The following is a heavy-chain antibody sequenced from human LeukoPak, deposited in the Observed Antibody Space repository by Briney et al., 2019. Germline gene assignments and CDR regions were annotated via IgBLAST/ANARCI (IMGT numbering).Heavy chain of an antibody. V-gene: IGHV3-7*01. D-gene: IGHD6-13*01. Sequence: GGSLRLSCAVSGFTFTDYWMNWVRQAPGKGLEWVASIRQDEGEKSYVDSVKGRFTISRDNTKSSLHLQINSLRAEDTAVYYCARDGTAAGLYFDLWGQGTLVTVSS. CDR2: IRQDEGEK. CDR1: GFTFTDYW. J-gene: IGHJ4*01. CDR3: ARDGTAAGLYFDL.